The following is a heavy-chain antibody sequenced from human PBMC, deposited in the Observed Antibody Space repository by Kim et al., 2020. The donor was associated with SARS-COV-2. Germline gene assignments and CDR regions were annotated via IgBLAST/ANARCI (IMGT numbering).Heavy chain of an antibody. V-gene: IGHV3-23*01. D-gene: IGHD1-20*01. CDR1: GFTFNTYA. CDR2: IGGGGGRT. CDR3: ARGGSNWLAFDY. Sequence: GGSLRLSCAASGFTFNTYAMNWVRQAPGKGLEWVSTIGGGGGRTYYADSVKGRFTISRDNSKNTLYLQMNSLRAGDPAIYYCARGGSNWLAFDYWGQGILVTVSS. J-gene: IGHJ4*02.